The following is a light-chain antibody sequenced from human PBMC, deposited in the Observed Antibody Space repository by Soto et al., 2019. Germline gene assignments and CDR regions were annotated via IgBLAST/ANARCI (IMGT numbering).Light chain of an antibody. CDR2: DAS. CDR1: QSVSSY. J-gene: IGKJ1*01. V-gene: IGKV3D-20*02. Sequence: EIVLTQSPATLSLSPGEGATVSCGASQSVSSYLAWYQQKPGQAPRLLIYDASSRATGIPDRFSGGGSGTDFTLTISRLEPEDFAVYYCQHRSNWPSWTFGAGTKVDI. CDR3: QHRSNWPSWT.